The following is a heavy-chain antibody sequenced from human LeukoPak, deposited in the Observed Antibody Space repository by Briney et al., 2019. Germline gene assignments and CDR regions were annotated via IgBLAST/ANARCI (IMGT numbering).Heavy chain of an antibody. D-gene: IGHD4-11*01. Sequence: GGSLRLSCAASGFTFSRYAMHWVRQTPGKGLEWMARISYDGSTSYYADSVKGRFTISRDNANNTSYLQMNSRRAEDTSVYDCSRRPYSDYEGWFDPWGKGTLDTVSS. V-gene: IGHV3-33*08. J-gene: IGHJ5*02. CDR1: GFTFSRYA. CDR3: SRRPYSDYEGWFDP. CDR2: ISYDGSTS.